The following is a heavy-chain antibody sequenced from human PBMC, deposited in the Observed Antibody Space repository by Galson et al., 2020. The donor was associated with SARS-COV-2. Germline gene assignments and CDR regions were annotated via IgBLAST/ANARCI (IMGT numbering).Heavy chain of an antibody. V-gene: IGHV3-30*18. D-gene: IGHD3-3*01. CDR1: GFTFSSYG. J-gene: IGHJ4*02. Sequence: GGSLRLSCAASGFTFSSYGMHWVRQAPGRGLEWVAFISYDGSKKYYADSVKGRFTISRDNSKNTLFLQMNSLRAEDTAVYYCAKTVGFYDFWSGYIDYWGQGTLVTVSS. CDR3: AKTVGFYDFWSGYIDY. CDR2: ISYDGSKK.